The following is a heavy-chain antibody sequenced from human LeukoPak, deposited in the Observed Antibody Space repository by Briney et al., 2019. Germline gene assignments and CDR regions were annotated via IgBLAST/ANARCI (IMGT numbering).Heavy chain of an antibody. CDR1: GFTFSSYS. CDR3: ARVPYSTGAFDY. J-gene: IGHJ4*02. V-gene: IGHV3-48*02. CDR2: ISSSSSTI. D-gene: IGHD6-19*01. Sequence: GGSLRLSCAASGFTFSSYSMNWVRQAPGKGLEWISYISSSSSTIYYPDSVKGRFTISRDNAKNSLYLQMDSLRDEDTALYYCARVPYSTGAFDYWGQGTLVTVSS.